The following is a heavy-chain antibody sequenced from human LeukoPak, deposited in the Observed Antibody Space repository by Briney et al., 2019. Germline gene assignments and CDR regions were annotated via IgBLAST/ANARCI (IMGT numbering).Heavy chain of an antibody. V-gene: IGHV4-31*03. CDR3: ARGNAAGRPGVVFVI. J-gene: IGHJ3*02. Sequence: SQTLSLTCTVSGGSISSGGYYWSWIRQHPGKGLEWIGNNHYSESTKYNPSLKSRITISLDTSKNQFSLKLSSVTAADTAVYFCARGNAAGRPGVVFVIWGQGTMVTVSS. CDR1: GGSISSGGYY. CDR2: NHYSEST. D-gene: IGHD6-6*01.